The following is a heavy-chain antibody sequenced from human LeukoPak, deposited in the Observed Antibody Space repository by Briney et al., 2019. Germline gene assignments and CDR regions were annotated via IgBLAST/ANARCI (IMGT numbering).Heavy chain of an antibody. J-gene: IGHJ3*02. Sequence: SETLSLTCTVSGGSITNYYWGWIRQPPGKGLEWIGNIFYSGSTYYSPSLRSRVTISLDTSRNQFSLKLNSVTAADTAVYYCAKSNGYGLVDIWGQGTMVTVSS. D-gene: IGHD3-10*01. CDR2: IFYSGST. V-gene: IGHV4-39*07. CDR1: GGSITNYY. CDR3: AKSNGYGLVDI.